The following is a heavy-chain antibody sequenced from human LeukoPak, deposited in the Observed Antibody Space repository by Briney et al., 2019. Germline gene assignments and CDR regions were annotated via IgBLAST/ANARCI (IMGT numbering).Heavy chain of an antibody. Sequence: ASVKVSCKASGYTFTSYDINWVRQATGQGLEWMGWMNPNSGNTGYAQKFQGRVTMTRNTSISTAYMELSSLRSEDTAVYYCARGTLSWFGERGRGNYWGQGTLVTVSS. J-gene: IGHJ4*02. CDR3: ARGTLSWFGERGRGNY. CDR1: GYTFTSYD. V-gene: IGHV1-8*01. CDR2: MNPNSGNT. D-gene: IGHD3-10*01.